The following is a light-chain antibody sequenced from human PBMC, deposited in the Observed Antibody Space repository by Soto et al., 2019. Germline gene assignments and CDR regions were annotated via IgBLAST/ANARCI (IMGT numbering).Light chain of an antibody. CDR2: DVS. CDR3: SSFTGSKYV. CDR1: IRDVVGYNL. Sequence: QSALTQPASVSGSPGQTITISCTGTIRDVVGYNLVSWYQQYPGKAPKLMICDVSNRPSGVSNRFSGSKSGNTASLTISGLQAEDEADYYCSSFTGSKYVFGTGTKVTVL. V-gene: IGLV2-14*03. J-gene: IGLJ1*01.